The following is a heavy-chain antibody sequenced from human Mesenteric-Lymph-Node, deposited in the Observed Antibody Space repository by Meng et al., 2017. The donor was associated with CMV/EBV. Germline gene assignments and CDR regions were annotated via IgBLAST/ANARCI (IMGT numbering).Heavy chain of an antibody. J-gene: IGHJ4*02. Sequence: ASVKVSCKASGYTFTSYGISWVRQAPGQGLEWMGWMNPNSGNTGYAQKFQGRVTITRNTSISTAYMELSSLRSEDTAVYYCARGGRYSSSSVAIDYWGQGTLVTVSS. CDR1: GYTFTSYG. CDR3: ARGGRYSSSSVAIDY. D-gene: IGHD6-6*01. CDR2: MNPNSGNT. V-gene: IGHV1-8*03.